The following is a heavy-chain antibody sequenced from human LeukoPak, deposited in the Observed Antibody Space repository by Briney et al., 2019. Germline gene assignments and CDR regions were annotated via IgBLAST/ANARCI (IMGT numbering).Heavy chain of an antibody. Sequence: GGSLRLSCAASGFTFVNYWMSWVRQVPGKGLEWVANIKQDGSEKYYVDPVKGRFTISRDNSKNTLYLQMSSLRAEDTAVYYCAGDSLSPPQGDSWGQGTLVTVSS. D-gene: IGHD2/OR15-2a*01. V-gene: IGHV3-7*03. CDR3: AGDSLSPPQGDS. CDR2: IKQDGSEK. J-gene: IGHJ4*02. CDR1: GFTFVNYW.